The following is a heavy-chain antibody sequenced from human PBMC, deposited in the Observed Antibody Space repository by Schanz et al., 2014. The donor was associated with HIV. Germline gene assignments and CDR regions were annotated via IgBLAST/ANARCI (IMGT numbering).Heavy chain of an antibody. D-gene: IGHD6-6*01. V-gene: IGHV3-33*06. CDR3: AKGGSSSVLAYYYYGMDV. CDR1: GFTFSSYG. Sequence: QVQLVESGGGVVQPGRSLRLSCAASGFTFSSYGMHWVRQAPGKGLEWVAVIWYDGSNKYYVDSVKGRFTISRDNSKSTLYLQLSSLRADDTAIYYCAKGGSSSVLAYYYYGMDVWGRGTTVTVSS. CDR2: IWYDGSNK. J-gene: IGHJ6*02.